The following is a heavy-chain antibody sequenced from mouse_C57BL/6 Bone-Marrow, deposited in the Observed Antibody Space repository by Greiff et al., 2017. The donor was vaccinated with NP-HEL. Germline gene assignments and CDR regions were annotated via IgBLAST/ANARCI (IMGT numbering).Heavy chain of an antibody. J-gene: IGHJ3*01. CDR1: GYAFSSSW. CDR2: IYPGDGDT. Sequence: QVQLQQSGPELVKPGASVKISCKASGYAFSSSWMNWVKQRPGKGLEWIGRIYPGDGDTNYNGKFKGKATLTADKSSSTAYMQLSSLTSEDSAVYVCASGKDYYGSRGGFAYWGQGTLVTVSA. D-gene: IGHD1-1*01. CDR3: ASGKDYYGSRGGFAY. V-gene: IGHV1-82*01.